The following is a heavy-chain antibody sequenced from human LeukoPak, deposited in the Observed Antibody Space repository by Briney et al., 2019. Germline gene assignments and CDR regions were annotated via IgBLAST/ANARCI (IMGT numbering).Heavy chain of an antibody. D-gene: IGHD2-15*01. CDR1: GFTFSDYY. CDR2: ISSSGSTI. Sequence: GGSLRLSCAASGFTFSDYYMSWIRQAPGKGLEWVSYISSSGSTIYYADSVKGRFTISRDNAKNSLYLQMNSLRAEDTAVYYCAREDLYCSGGSCYPNNWFDPWGQGTLVTVSS. CDR3: AREDLYCSGGSCYPNNWFDP. J-gene: IGHJ5*02. V-gene: IGHV3-11*01.